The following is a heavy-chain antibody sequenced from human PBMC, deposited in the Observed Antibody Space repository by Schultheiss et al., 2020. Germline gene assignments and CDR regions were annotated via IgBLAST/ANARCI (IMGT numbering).Heavy chain of an antibody. Sequence: GGSLRLSCAASGFTFSSYSMNWVRQAPGKGLEWVSYISSSSSTIYYADSVKGRFTISRDNAKNSLYLQLNSLRADDTAIYYCATNTYHHHTTGCYPYWGQGTLVTVSS. V-gene: IGHV3-48*01. J-gene: IGHJ4*02. CDR1: GFTFSSYS. CDR3: ATNTYHHHTTGCYPY. D-gene: IGHD3-9*01. CDR2: ISSSSSTI.